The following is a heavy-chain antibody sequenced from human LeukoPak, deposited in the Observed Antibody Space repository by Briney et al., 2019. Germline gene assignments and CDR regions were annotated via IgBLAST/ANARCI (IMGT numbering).Heavy chain of an antibody. CDR3: ANGTNWFDP. CDR1: GASINSDNYY. Sequence: SETLSLTCTVSGASINSDNYYWSWIRQPAGTGLEWLGRIYTTGSTNYNPSLSSRVSISVNTSKNQSSLKLSSGTAADTAVYYWANGTNWFDPWGQGTLVTVSS. CDR2: IYTTGST. V-gene: IGHV4-61*02. J-gene: IGHJ5*02. D-gene: IGHD1-14*01.